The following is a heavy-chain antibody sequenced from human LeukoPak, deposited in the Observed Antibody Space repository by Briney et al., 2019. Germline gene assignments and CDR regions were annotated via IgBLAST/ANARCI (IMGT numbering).Heavy chain of an antibody. J-gene: IGHJ4*02. CDR1: GGSFSGYY. CDR2: INHSGST. V-gene: IGHV4-34*01. D-gene: IGHD2-2*02. CDR3: ARAPIVVVPAAIAGFDY. Sequence: SETLSLTCTVYGGSFSGYYWSWIRQPPGKGLEWIGEINHSGSTNYNPSLKSRVTISVDTSKNQFSLKLSSVTAADTAVYYCARAPIVVVPAAIAGFDYWGQGTLVTVSS.